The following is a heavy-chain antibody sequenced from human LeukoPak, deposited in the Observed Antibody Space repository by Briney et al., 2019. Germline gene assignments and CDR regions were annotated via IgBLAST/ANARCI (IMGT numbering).Heavy chain of an antibody. CDR3: AKDREQWLVLVSYYYYGMDV. V-gene: IGHV3-30*18. J-gene: IGHJ6*04. Sequence: GGSLRLSCAASGFTFSSYGMHWVRQAPGKGLEWVAVISYDGSNKYYADSVKGRFTISRDNSKNTLYLQMNSLRAEDTAVYYCAKDREQWLVLVSYYYYGMDVWGKGTPVTVSS. CDR2: ISYDGSNK. D-gene: IGHD6-19*01. CDR1: GFTFSSYG.